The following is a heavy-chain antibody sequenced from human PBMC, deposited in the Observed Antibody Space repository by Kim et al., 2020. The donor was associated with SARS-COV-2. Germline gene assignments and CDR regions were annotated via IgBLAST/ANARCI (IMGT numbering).Heavy chain of an antibody. Sequence: ASVKVSCKASGYTFTSYDINWVRQATGQGLEWMGWMNPNSGNTGYAQKFQGRATMTRNTSISTAYMELSSLRSEDTAVYYCARGVRRQWLVRGFSYYFDYWGQGTLVTVSS. V-gene: IGHV1-8*01. D-gene: IGHD6-19*01. CDR2: MNPNSGNT. CDR3: ARGVRRQWLVRGFSYYFDY. CDR1: GYTFTSYD. J-gene: IGHJ4*02.